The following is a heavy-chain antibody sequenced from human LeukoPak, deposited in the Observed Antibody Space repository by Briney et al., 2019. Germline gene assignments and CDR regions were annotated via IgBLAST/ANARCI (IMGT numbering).Heavy chain of an antibody. Sequence: SETLSLTCTVSGYSISSGYYWGWIRQPPGKGLEWIGNIYHSGSTYYNPSLKSRVTISVDTSKNQFSLKLSSVTAADTAVYYCGRPLSYYSDSSGDNAFDIWGQGTMVTVSS. V-gene: IGHV4-38-2*02. CDR1: GYSISSGYY. D-gene: IGHD3-22*01. J-gene: IGHJ3*02. CDR3: GRPLSYYSDSSGDNAFDI. CDR2: IYHSGST.